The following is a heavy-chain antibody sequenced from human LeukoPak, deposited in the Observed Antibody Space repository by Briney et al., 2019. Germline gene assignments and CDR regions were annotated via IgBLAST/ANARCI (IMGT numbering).Heavy chain of an antibody. J-gene: IGHJ6*02. CDR3: ARDIIAAAGALDYYGMDV. CDR1: GYTFTGYY. CDR2: INPNSGGT. Sequence: ASVKVSCKASGYTFTGYYMHWVRQAPGQGLEWMGWINPNSGGTNYAQKFQGRVTMTRDTSISTAYMELSRLRSDDTAVYYCARDIIAAAGALDYYGMDVWGQGTTVTVSS. D-gene: IGHD6-13*01. V-gene: IGHV1-2*02.